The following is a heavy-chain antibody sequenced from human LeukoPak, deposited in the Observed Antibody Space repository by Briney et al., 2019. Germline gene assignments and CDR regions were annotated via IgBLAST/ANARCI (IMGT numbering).Heavy chain of an antibody. D-gene: IGHD4-23*01. CDR2: INPNSGGT. CDR1: GYTFTGYY. V-gene: IGHV1-2*02. CDR3: ARGGGNSWVWYFDL. Sequence: ASVKVSCKASGYTFTGYYMHWVRQAPGQGLEWMGWINPNSGGTNYAQKFQGRVTMTRGTSISTAYMELSRLRSDDTAVYYCARGGGNSWVWYFDLWGRGTLVTVSS. J-gene: IGHJ2*01.